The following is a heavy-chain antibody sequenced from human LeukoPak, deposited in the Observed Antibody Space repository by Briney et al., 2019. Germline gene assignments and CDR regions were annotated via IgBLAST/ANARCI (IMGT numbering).Heavy chain of an antibody. CDR1: GGSFSGYY. Sequence: SETLSLTCAVYGGSFSGYYWSCIRQPPGKGLEWIGEINHSGSTNYNPSLKSRVTISVDTSKNQFSLKLRSVSAADTAVYYCARGRLPHFLGVRTLMDVWGQGTTVTVSS. CDR3: ARGRLPHFLGVRTLMDV. D-gene: IGHD2-15*01. J-gene: IGHJ6*02. CDR2: INHSGST. V-gene: IGHV4-34*01.